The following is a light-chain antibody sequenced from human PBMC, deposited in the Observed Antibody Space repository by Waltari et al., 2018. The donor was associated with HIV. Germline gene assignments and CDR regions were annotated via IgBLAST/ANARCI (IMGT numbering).Light chain of an antibody. Sequence: QSVLTQPPSASGTPGQRVTISCSGTTSTIGTNSVNWYQQLPGTAPKLLIFSDDRRPSGVPGRFVGSKSGTSASLTISGLQSEDEGDYYWAAWDDSLSEPYVLFGGGTRLTVL. CDR3: AAWDDSLSEPYVL. V-gene: IGLV1-44*01. J-gene: IGLJ2*01. CDR1: TSTIGTNS. CDR2: SDD.